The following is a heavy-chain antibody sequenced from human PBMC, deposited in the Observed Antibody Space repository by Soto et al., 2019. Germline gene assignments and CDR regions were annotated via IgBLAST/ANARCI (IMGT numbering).Heavy chain of an antibody. CDR3: GRHAYHDFDM. CDR2: IDPYDSYT. V-gene: IGHV5-10-1*01. J-gene: IGHJ3*02. CDR1: GYIFNNYW. D-gene: IGHD2-2*01. Sequence: GAYLKISCQGSGYIFNNYWITWVRQVPGKGLEWIGKIDPYDSYTKYSPPFQGHVAISVDKSLSSAYLQWSSLQASDTALYDCGRHAYHDFDMCGQGTMVTGS.